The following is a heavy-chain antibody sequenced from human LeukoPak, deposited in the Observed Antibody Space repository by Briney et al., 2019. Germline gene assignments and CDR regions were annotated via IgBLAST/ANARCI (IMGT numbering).Heavy chain of an antibody. Sequence: GGSLRLSCAASGFTFSDSWMHWVRQVPGKGLVWVSRINTDGIATNYADSVKGRFTISRDNAKNSLYLQMNSLRAEDTAVYYCARDRPYSGSHGGDYWGQGTLVTVSS. J-gene: IGHJ4*02. V-gene: IGHV3-74*01. CDR1: GFTFSDSW. D-gene: IGHD1-26*01. CDR2: INTDGIAT. CDR3: ARDRPYSGSHGGDY.